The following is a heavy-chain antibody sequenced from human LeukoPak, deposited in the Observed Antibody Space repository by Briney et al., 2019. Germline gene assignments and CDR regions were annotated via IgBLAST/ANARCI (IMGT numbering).Heavy chain of an antibody. Sequence: GGSLRLSCAASGFTFSNYAMNWVRQAPGKGLEWVSSISSSSYIYYADSVKGRFTISRDNAKNSLYLQMNSLRAEDTAVYYCARYATGGSAFDIWGQGTMVTVSS. D-gene: IGHD2-8*02. V-gene: IGHV3-21*01. CDR3: ARYATGGSAFDI. CDR2: ISSSSYI. CDR1: GFTFSNYA. J-gene: IGHJ3*02.